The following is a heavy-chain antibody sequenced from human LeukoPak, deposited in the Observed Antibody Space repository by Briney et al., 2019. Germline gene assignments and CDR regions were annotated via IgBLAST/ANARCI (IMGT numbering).Heavy chain of an antibody. J-gene: IGHJ4*02. CDR2: IKQDGSEK. D-gene: IGHD3-9*01. Sequence: GGSLRLSCAASGFTFSNYWMSWVRQAPGKGLEWVANIKQDGSEKYYVDSVKGRFTISRDNAKSSLYVQMNSLRAEDTAVYYCATVAGYYNWNYDYWGQGTLVTVSS. V-gene: IGHV3-7*01. CDR1: GFTFSNYW. CDR3: ATVAGYYNWNYDY.